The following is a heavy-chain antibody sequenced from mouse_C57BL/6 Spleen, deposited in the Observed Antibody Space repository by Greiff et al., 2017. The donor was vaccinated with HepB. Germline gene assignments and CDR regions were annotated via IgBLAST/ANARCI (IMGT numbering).Heavy chain of an antibody. CDR2: IDPEDGET. J-gene: IGHJ3*01. CDR1: GFNIKDYY. D-gene: IGHD2-4*01. CDR3: ALIYYDYDPFAY. Sequence: EVQRVESGAELVKPGASVKLSCTASGFNIKDYYMHWVKQRTEQGLEWIGRIDPEDGETKSAPKFQGKATITADTSSNTAYLQLSSLTSEDTAVYYCALIYYDYDPFAYWGQGTLVTVSA. V-gene: IGHV14-2*01.